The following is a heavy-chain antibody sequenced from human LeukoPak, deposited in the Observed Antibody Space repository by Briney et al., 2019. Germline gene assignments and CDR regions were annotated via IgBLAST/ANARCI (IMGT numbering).Heavy chain of an antibody. Sequence: SVKGRFTISRDNSKNTLYLQMNSLRAEDTAVYYCAKESGGYFDYWGQGTLVTVSS. J-gene: IGHJ4*02. V-gene: IGHV3-23*01. CDR3: AKESGGYFDY. D-gene: IGHD3-10*01.